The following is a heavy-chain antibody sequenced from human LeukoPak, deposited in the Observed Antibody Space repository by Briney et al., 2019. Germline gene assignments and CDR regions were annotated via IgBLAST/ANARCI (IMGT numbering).Heavy chain of an antibody. CDR3: ARGVSRYSGYDLAY. J-gene: IGHJ4*02. CDR1: GFTFSSYS. V-gene: IGHV3-21*01. Sequence: GGSLRFSCAASGFTFSSYSMNWVRQAPGKGLEWVSSISSSSSYIYYADSVKGRFTISRDNAKNSLYLQMNSLRAEDTAVYYCARGVSRYSGYDLAYWGQGTLVTVSS. CDR2: ISSSSSYI. D-gene: IGHD5-12*01.